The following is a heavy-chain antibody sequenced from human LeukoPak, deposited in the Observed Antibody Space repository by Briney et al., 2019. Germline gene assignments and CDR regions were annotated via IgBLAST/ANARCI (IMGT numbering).Heavy chain of an antibody. D-gene: IGHD3-16*02. CDR2: MNQRGSEI. V-gene: IGHV3-7*01. Sequence: GGSLRLSCAASGFTFSNHWMTWVRQAPGKGLEWVANMNQRGSEIYYVDSVRGRFTISRDNAKNSLYLQMNTRRAEDTAVYYCVRRYMATSAEDFDYWGQGTLVTV. CDR1: GFTFSNHW. CDR3: VRRYMATSAEDFDY. J-gene: IGHJ4*02.